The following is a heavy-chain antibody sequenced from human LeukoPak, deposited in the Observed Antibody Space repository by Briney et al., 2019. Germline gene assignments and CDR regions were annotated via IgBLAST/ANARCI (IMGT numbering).Heavy chain of an antibody. J-gene: IGHJ4*02. CDR3: TTDGPGNYLYFNN. V-gene: IGHV3-30*03. Sequence: PGGSLRLSCAASGFTFSSYGMHWVRQAPGKGLEWVAVISYDGSNKYYADSVKGRFTISRDDSKNTLYLQMNSLRTEDTAVYYCTTDGPGNYLYFNNWGQGALVTVSS. CDR1: GFTFSSYG. D-gene: IGHD1-7*01. CDR2: ISYDGSNK.